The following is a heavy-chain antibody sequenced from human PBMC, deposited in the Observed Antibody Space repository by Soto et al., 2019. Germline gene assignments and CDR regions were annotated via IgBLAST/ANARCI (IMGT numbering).Heavy chain of an antibody. CDR3: AKDRGWEVQTLYHYYGMDV. D-gene: IGHD1-26*01. Sequence: LSLPCAASGFTFSGYGMHWVRQAPGKGLEWVAVISYDGSTKYYADSVKGRFTISRDSSKNTLYLQMNSLRPEDTAVYYCAKDRGWEVQTLYHYYGMDVWGQGTTVTVSS. V-gene: IGHV3-30*18. CDR2: ISYDGSTK. J-gene: IGHJ6*02. CDR1: GFTFSGYG.